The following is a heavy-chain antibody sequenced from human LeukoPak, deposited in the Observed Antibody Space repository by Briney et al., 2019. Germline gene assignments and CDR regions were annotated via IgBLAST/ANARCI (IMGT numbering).Heavy chain of an antibody. CDR1: GFTFSNYW. CDR2: IWYDGSNK. J-gene: IGHJ1*01. Sequence: GGSLRLSCVASGFTFSNYWMSWVRQAPGKGLEWVAVIWYDGSNKYYADSVKGRFTISRDNSKNTLYLQMNSLRAEDTAVYYCAKESQRWVQQGYFQHWGQGTLVTVSS. CDR3: AKESQRWVQQGYFQH. V-gene: IGHV3-33*06. D-gene: IGHD5-24*01.